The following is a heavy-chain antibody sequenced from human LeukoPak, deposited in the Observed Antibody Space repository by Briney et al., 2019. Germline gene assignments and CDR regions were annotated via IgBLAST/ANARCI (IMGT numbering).Heavy chain of an antibody. CDR1: GFTFSDYY. J-gene: IGHJ4*02. V-gene: IGHV3-11*04. Sequence: PGGSLRLSCAASGFTFSDYYMSWIRQAPGKGLEWVSYISSSGSTIYYADSVKGRFTISRDNSRNTLYLQMNSLRPEDTALYYCARDSAGVYYEERFDYWGQGTLVTVSS. CDR2: ISSSGSTI. CDR3: ARDSAGVYYEERFDY. D-gene: IGHD3-22*01.